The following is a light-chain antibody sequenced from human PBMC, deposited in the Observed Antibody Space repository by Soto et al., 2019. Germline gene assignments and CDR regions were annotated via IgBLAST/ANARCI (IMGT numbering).Light chain of an antibody. CDR2: GAS. CDR1: QSVSRY. J-gene: IGKJ2*01. Sequence: VLTQSPGTLSLSPGERATLSCRASQSVSRYLVWYQQKPGQAPRLLSYGASSRASGIPDRFSGSGSGTDFTLTINGLGPEDSAVYYCQQFDTSPYTLGKGNKLEIK. CDR3: QQFDTSPYT. V-gene: IGKV3-20*01.